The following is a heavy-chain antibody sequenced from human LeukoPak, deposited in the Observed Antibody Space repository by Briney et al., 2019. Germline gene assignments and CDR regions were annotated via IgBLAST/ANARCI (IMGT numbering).Heavy chain of an antibody. Sequence: GGSLRLSCAASGFTFSSYGMHWVRQAPGKGLEWVAVISYDGSNKYYADSVKGRFTISRDNSKNTLYLQMNSLRAEDTAVYYCAKDAYSGSWYSRYYYYYGMDVWGQGTTVTVSS. CDR1: GFTFSSYG. V-gene: IGHV3-30*18. CDR2: ISYDGSNK. D-gene: IGHD6-13*01. J-gene: IGHJ6*02. CDR3: AKDAYSGSWYSRYYYYYGMDV.